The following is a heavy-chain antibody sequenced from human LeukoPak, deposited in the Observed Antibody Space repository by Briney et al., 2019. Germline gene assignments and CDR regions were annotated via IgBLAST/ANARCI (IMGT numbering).Heavy chain of an antibody. Sequence: PSETLSLTCAVYGGSFSGYYWSWIRQPPGKGLEWIGEINHSGSTNYNPSLKSRVTISVDTSKNQFSLKLSSVTAADTAVYYCARRRIGIAARRAPDIWGQGTMVTVSS. V-gene: IGHV4-34*01. CDR1: GGSFSGYY. D-gene: IGHD6-6*01. CDR2: INHSGST. CDR3: ARRRIGIAARRAPDI. J-gene: IGHJ3*02.